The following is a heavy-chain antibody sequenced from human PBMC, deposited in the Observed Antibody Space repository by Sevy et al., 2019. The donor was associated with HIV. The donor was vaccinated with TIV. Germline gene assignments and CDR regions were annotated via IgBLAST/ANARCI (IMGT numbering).Heavy chain of an antibody. J-gene: IGHJ5*01. V-gene: IGHV5-51*01. CDR2: IFPGSSDT. D-gene: IGHD3-9*01. CDR1: GYTFSSFW. Sequence: GESLKISCKGSGYTFSSFWIGWARQMPGKGLEWMGIIFPGSSDTRSSPSFQGQVTISVDKVTSTAYLQWSSLKASDTAVYYCARGPLVTPVEWLDSWGQGTLVTVSS. CDR3: ARGPLVTPVEWLDS.